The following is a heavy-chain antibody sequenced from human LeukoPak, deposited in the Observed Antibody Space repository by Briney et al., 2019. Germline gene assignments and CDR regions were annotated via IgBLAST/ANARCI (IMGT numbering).Heavy chain of an antibody. CDR1: GFTFSSRDW. D-gene: IGHD6-19*01. Sequence: GGSLRLSRVASGFTFSSRDWMTWVRQAPGKGLEWVANIKQDGSEKYYVDSVKGRFTISRDNAKNSLYLQMNSLRAEDTAVYYCARENLGYSSGWFQPHLYDYFDYWGQGTLVTVSS. J-gene: IGHJ4*02. CDR2: IKQDGSEK. CDR3: ARENLGYSSGWFQPHLYDYFDY. V-gene: IGHV3-7*01.